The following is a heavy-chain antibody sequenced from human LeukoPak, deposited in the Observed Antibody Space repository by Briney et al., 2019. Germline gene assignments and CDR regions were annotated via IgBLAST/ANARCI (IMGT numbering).Heavy chain of an antibody. CDR2: IIPILGIA. J-gene: IGHJ4*02. D-gene: IGHD6-13*01. CDR1: GGTFSSYA. V-gene: IGHV1-69*04. Sequence: EASVKVSCKASGGTFSSYAISWVRQAPGQGLEWMGRIIPILGIANYAQKFQGRVMITADKSTSTAYMELSSLRSEDTAVYYCARDDIAAAGNRFDYWGQGTLVTVSS. CDR3: ARDDIAAAGNRFDY.